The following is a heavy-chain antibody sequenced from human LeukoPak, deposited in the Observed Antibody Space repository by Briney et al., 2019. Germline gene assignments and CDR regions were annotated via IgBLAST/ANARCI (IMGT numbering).Heavy chain of an antibody. J-gene: IGHJ4*02. CDR1: GFTFSNAW. Sequence: MSGGSLRLSCAASGFTFSNAWMSWVRQAPGKGLEWVARIKSKTDGGTTDYTAPVNGRFSISRDDSLNTLYLQMNTLKAEDTAVYYCATYNYGSFFYGTIRYWGQGTLVTVSS. D-gene: IGHD3-10*01. CDR3: ATYNYGSFFYGTIRY. CDR2: IKSKTDGGTT. V-gene: IGHV3-15*01.